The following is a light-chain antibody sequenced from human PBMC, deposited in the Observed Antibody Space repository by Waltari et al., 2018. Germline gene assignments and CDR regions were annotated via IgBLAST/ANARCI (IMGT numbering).Light chain of an antibody. CDR2: KVN. V-gene: IGLV2-14*01. CDR1: SSDAGVYDL. CDR3: SSYTRRSYWV. J-gene: IGLJ3*02. Sequence: QSALTQPASVSGSPGQSITLSCTGTSSDAGVYDLVSWFQQHPGKAPKVMLYKVNKRPSGVSNRFSGSKSANTASLTISGLQAEDEADYYCSSYTRRSYWVFGGGTQLTVL.